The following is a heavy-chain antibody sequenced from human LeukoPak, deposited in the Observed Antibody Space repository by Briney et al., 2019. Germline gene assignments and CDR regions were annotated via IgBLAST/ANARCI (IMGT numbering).Heavy chain of an antibody. J-gene: IGHJ4*02. Sequence: SGPTLVNPTQTLTLTCTFSGFSLRTSGAGVGWIRQPPGKALEWLALIYWNDDIYYSPSLKSRLTITKDTPKNRVILTMTNMDPVDTATNYCAHVSRRYDFSTGYYPQFDYWGQGTLVAVSS. V-gene: IGHV2-5*01. CDR1: GFSLRTSGAG. D-gene: IGHD3-3*01. CDR3: AHVSRRYDFSTGYYPQFDY. CDR2: IYWNDDI.